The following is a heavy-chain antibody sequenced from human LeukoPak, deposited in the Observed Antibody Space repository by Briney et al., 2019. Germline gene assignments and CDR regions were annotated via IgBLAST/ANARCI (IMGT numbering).Heavy chain of an antibody. D-gene: IGHD2-2*01. CDR1: GGTFSSYA. J-gene: IGHJ3*02. Sequence: GASVKVSCEASGGTFSSYAISWVRQAPGQGLEWMGRIIPIFGTANYAQKFQGRVTITTDESTSTAYMELSSLRSEDTAVYYCAKCSREADAFDIWGQGTMVTVSS. V-gene: IGHV1-69*05. CDR3: AKCSREADAFDI. CDR2: IIPIFGTA.